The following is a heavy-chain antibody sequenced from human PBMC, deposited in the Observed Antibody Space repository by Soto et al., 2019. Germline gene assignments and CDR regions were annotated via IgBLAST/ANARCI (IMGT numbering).Heavy chain of an antibody. CDR3: ARGATVVTPGGVSAFDI. J-gene: IGHJ3*02. D-gene: IGHD4-17*01. Sequence: QVQLVQSGAEVKKPGSSVNVSCKASGGTFSSYAISWVRQAPGQGLEWMGGIIPIFGTANYAQKFEGRVTITADKSTSTAYMELSSLRSEDTAVYYCARGATVVTPGGVSAFDIWGQGTMVTVSS. CDR1: GGTFSSYA. CDR2: IIPIFGTA. V-gene: IGHV1-69*06.